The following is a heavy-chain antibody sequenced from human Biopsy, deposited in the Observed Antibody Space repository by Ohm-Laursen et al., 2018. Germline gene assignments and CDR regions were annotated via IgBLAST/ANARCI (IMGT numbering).Heavy chain of an antibody. CDR2: INGSGGST. CDR3: ARDLYDFCGGCPFDP. Sequence: SLRLSCTASGFTFSSHAMSWVRQAPGKGPECVSVINGSGGSTYYADPVKGRFTISRDNSRNTLYLQMNSLRADDTAMYYCARDLYDFCGGCPFDPWGQGTPVTVSP. CDR1: GFTFSSHA. V-gene: IGHV3-23*01. D-gene: IGHD3-3*01. J-gene: IGHJ5*02.